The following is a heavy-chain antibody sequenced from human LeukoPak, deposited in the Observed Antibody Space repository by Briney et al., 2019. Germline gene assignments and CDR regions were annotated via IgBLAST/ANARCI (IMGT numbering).Heavy chain of an antibody. Sequence: SVKVSCKASGGTFSSYAISWVRQAPGQGLEWMGGIIPIFGTANYAQKFQGRVTITADESTSTAYMELSSLRSGDTAVYYCAGAAGRRSGFDYWGQGTLVTVSS. V-gene: IGHV1-69*13. CDR3: AGAAGRRSGFDY. D-gene: IGHD6-25*01. CDR1: GGTFSSYA. J-gene: IGHJ4*02. CDR2: IIPIFGTA.